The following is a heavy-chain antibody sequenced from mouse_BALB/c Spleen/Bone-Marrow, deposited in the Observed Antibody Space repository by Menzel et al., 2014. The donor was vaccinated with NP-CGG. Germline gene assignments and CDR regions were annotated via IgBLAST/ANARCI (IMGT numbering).Heavy chain of an antibody. D-gene: IGHD2-14*01. CDR3: ASYRYAWYFDV. CDR2: IDPANGNT. CDR1: GFNIKDTY. Sequence: VQLKESGAELVKPGASVKLSCTASGFNIKDTYMHWVKQRPEQGLEWIGRIDPANGNTKYDPKFQGKATITADTSSNTAYLQLRSLTSEDTAVYYCASYRYAWYFDVWGAGTTVIVSS. V-gene: IGHV14-3*02. J-gene: IGHJ1*01.